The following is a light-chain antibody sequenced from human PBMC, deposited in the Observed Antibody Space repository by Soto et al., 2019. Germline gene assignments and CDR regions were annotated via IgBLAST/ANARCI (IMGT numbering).Light chain of an antibody. CDR3: QQFNVYPLT. CDR1: QGIRDF. V-gene: IGKV1-9*01. CDR2: AAS. Sequence: DIQLTQSPSFLSASVGDRVTITCRASQGIRDFLAWYQQKPGQPPKLLIYAASTLQTGVPTRSSGIASGTEFTLIISNLQPADFATYYCQQFNVYPLTCGGGTKVEIK. J-gene: IGKJ4*01.